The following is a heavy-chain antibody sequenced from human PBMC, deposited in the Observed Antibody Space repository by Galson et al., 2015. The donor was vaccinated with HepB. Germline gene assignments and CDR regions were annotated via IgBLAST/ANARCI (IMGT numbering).Heavy chain of an antibody. CDR2: ISAYNGNT. Sequence: SVKVSCKASGYTFTSYGISWVRQAPGQGLEWMGWISAYNGNTNYAQKLQGRVTMTTDTSTSTAYMELRSLRSDDTAVYYCARDSRIQHFYYGMDVWGQGTTVTVSS. J-gene: IGHJ6*02. CDR3: ARDSRIQHFYYGMDV. D-gene: IGHD5-18*01. V-gene: IGHV1-18*04. CDR1: GYTFTSYG.